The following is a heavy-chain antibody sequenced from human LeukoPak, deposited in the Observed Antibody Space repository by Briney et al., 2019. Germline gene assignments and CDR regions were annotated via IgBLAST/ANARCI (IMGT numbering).Heavy chain of an antibody. CDR1: GGSFSGYY. J-gene: IGHJ3*02. CDR3: ARGPPNSSSWDGDAFDI. D-gene: IGHD6-13*01. Sequence: PSETLSLTCAVYGGSFSGYYWSWLRQPPGKGLEWIGEINHSGSTNYNPSLKSRVTISVDTSKNQFSLKLSSVTAADTAVYYCARGPPNSSSWDGDAFDIWGQGTMVTVSS. V-gene: IGHV4-34*01. CDR2: INHSGST.